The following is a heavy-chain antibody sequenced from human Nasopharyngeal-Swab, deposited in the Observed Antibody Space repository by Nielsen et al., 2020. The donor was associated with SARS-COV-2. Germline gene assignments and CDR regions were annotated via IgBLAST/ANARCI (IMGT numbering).Heavy chain of an antibody. CDR3: ARGISYRITIFEVVIRGDDAFDF. CDR2: INQSEST. D-gene: IGHD3-3*01. J-gene: IGHJ3*01. V-gene: IGHV4-34*01. Sequence: SETLSLTCAVYGGSLSGYYWSWIRQPPGKGLEWIGEINQSESTNHNPSLKSRVTISVDKSKNQFSLKMNSVTAADTAVYYCARGISYRITIFEVVIRGDDAFDFWGQVTMVSVSS. CDR1: GGSLSGYY.